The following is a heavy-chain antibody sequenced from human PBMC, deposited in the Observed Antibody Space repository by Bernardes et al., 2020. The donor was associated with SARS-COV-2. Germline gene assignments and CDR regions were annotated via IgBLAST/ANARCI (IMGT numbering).Heavy chain of an antibody. D-gene: IGHD3-3*01. J-gene: IGHJ4*02. CDR3: AKREYYDFWSGPIDY. Sequence: GGSLRLFCAASGFTFSSHAMSWVRQAPGKGLEWVSAIVGSGGSAYYADSVKGRFTISRDNSKNTLYLQMNSLRAEDTAVYYCAKREYYDFWSGPIDYWGQGTLVTVS. CDR2: IVGSGGSA. V-gene: IGHV3-23*01. CDR1: GFTFSSHA.